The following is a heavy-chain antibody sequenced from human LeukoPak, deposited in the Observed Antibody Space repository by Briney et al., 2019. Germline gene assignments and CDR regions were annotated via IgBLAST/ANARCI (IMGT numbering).Heavy chain of an antibody. CDR3: AKVWGWLGGYDFYFDY. CDR2: ISGSGGST. CDR1: GFTFSSYA. J-gene: IGHJ4*02. V-gene: IGHV3-23*01. Sequence: GGSLRLSCAASGFTFSSYAMSWVRQAPGKGLEWVSAISGSGGSTYYADSVKGRFTISRDNSKNTLYLQMNSLRAEDTAVYYCAKVWGWLGGYDFYFDYWGQGTLVTVSS. D-gene: IGHD5-12*01.